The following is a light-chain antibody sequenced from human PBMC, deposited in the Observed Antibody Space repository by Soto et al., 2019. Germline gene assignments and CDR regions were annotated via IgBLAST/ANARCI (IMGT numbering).Light chain of an antibody. V-gene: IGKV1-5*03. J-gene: IGKJ1*01. CDR2: KAS. CDR1: QSISDR. Sequence: DIQMTQSPSTLSASVGDRVTITCRASQSISDRLAWYQQKPGKAPRLLIYKASSLESGVPSRFSGSGSGTEFALTISSLQADDFATYYCQQYETYHWTFGQGTKVEIK. CDR3: QQYETYHWT.